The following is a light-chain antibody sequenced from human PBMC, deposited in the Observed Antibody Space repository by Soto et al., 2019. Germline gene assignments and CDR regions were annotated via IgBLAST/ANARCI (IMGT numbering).Light chain of an antibody. J-gene: IGLJ1*01. CDR3: CSYAGSSTFFYV. CDR1: ISDVGSYNL. Sequence: HSVLAHPPSVCGSPGQSITISCTGTISDVGSYNLVSWYQQHPGKAPKLMIYEGSKRPSGVSNRSSGSKSGNTASLTISGLQAEDEDDYYCCSYAGSSTFFYVLGTGTTVTV. V-gene: IGLV2-23*03. CDR2: EGS.